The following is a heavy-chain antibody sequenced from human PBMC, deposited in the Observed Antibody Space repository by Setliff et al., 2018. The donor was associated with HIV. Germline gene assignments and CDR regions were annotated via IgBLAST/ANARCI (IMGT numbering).Heavy chain of an antibody. D-gene: IGHD4-17*01. V-gene: IGHV3-23*01. J-gene: IGHJ6*02. CDR1: GFTFGSYA. Sequence: GGSLRLSCAPSGFTFGSYAMSWVRQAPGKGLEWVSVISGSGDSTFYADSLKGRFTISRDNSKNTLYLQMDSLTVEDTAVYYCASANDYGDYGGMDVWGQGTTVTVSS. CDR3: ASANDYGDYGGMDV. CDR2: ISGSGDST.